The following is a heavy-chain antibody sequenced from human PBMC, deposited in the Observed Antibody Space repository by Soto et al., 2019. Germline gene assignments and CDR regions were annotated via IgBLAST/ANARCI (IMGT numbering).Heavy chain of an antibody. J-gene: IGHJ4*02. CDR3: AKDKGVFNWATSYFDY. Sequence: QVQLVESGGGVVQPGRSLRLSCAASGFTFSNYAMHWVRQAPGKGLEWVALTSYDGNNEYYTDFVKGRFTISRDNSKNTLFLQMNSPRPEDTAVYYCAKDKGVFNWATSYFDYWGQGALVTVSS. D-gene: IGHD1-1*01. CDR2: TSYDGNNE. CDR1: GFTFSNYA. V-gene: IGHV3-30*18.